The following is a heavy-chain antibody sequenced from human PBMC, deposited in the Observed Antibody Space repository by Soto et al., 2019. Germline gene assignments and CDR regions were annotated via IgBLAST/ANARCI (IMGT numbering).Heavy chain of an antibody. CDR3: AKENGYSSSWFEFDY. D-gene: IGHD6-13*01. CDR1: GFTFTDYG. CDR2: ISYDGSNK. Sequence: PGGSLRLSCADSGFTFTDYGMHWVRQAPGKGLEWVAVISYDGSNKNYADSVKGRFTISRDNSKNTLYLQMNSLRAEDTAVYYCAKENGYSSSWFEFDYWGQGTLVTVSS. V-gene: IGHV3-30*18. J-gene: IGHJ4*02.